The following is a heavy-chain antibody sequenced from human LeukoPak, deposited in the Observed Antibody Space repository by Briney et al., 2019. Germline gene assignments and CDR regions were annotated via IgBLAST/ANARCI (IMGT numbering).Heavy chain of an antibody. Sequence: GGSLRLSCAASGFTFSNAWMSWVRQAPGKGLEWVSLISADGGSTFSADSVKGRFSISRDNSKNSLYLQMNSLRSEDTAMYYCAKESGKFDYWGQGTLVAVSS. CDR1: GFTFSNAW. CDR2: ISADGGST. J-gene: IGHJ4*02. V-gene: IGHV3-43*02. CDR3: AKESGKFDY.